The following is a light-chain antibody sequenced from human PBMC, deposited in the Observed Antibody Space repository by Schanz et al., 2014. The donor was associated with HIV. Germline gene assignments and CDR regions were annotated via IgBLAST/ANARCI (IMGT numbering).Light chain of an antibody. V-gene: IGKV3-15*01. CDR1: QSVGNS. CDR2: GAS. CDR3: QYFGNSGGT. J-gene: IGKJ4*01. Sequence: EVVMTQSPATLSVTPGERATLSCRASQSVGNSLAWYQQKSGQAPRLLIYGASTRATGVPARFSGGGSGTEFTLTISRLQSEDFAVYYCQYFGNSGGTFGGGTKVEIK.